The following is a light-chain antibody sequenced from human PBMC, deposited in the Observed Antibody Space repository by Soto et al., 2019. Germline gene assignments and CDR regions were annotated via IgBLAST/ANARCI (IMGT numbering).Light chain of an antibody. CDR2: GAS. CDR1: QSVSSSY. CDR3: QQHGSSPWT. Sequence: EIVLTQSPGTLSLSPGERATLSCRASQSVSSSYLAWYQQKPGQAPRLLIYGASSRATGIPDRFSGSGYGTDFTLTISRLEPEDFAVYYCQQHGSSPWTFGQGTKVEIK. V-gene: IGKV3-20*01. J-gene: IGKJ1*01.